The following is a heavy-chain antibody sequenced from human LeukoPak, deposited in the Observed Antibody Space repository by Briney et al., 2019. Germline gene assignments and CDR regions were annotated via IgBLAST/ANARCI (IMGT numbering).Heavy chain of an antibody. CDR2: IYPGDSDT. D-gene: IGHD2-2*02. CDR3: ARRLRQAYIDY. J-gene: IGHJ4*02. CDR1: GYSFTSYW. Sequence: GESLKISCKGSGYSFTSYWIGWVRQMPGKGLEWVGIIYPGDSDTRYSPSFQGQVTISADKSISTAYLPWSSLKASDTAMYYCARRLRQAYIDYWGQGTLVTVSS. V-gene: IGHV5-51*01.